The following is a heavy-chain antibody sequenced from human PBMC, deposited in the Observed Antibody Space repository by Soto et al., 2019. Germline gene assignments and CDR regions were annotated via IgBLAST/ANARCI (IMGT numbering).Heavy chain of an antibody. D-gene: IGHD3-22*01. CDR1: AFTFNNYA. V-gene: IGHV3-23*01. CDR3: AKSRYSDSSGDFYDY. J-gene: IGHJ4*02. CDR2: IGGSGRTT. Sequence: EVQLLESGGGLVQPGGSLSLSCAASAFTFNNYAMSWVRQAPGKGLEWVSGIGGSGRTTYYADSVKGRFTISRDNSNNTLFLQMNSLRSEDTAVYYCAKSRYSDSSGDFYDYWGQGTLVTVSS.